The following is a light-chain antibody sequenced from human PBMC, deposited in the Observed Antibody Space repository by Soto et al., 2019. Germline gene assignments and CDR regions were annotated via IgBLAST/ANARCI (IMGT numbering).Light chain of an antibody. CDR1: QSVSSY. CDR3: QQRSNWLFT. J-gene: IGKJ3*01. V-gene: IGKV3-11*01. Sequence: EIVLTQSPATLSLSPGERATLSCRASQSVSSYLAWYQQKTGQATRLLIDDASNRATGIPARFSGSGSGTDFTLTISSLEPEDFAVYYCQQRSNWLFTFGPGTKVDIK. CDR2: DAS.